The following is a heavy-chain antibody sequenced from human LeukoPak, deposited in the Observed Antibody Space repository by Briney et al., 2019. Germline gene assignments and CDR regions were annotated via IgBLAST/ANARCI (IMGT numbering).Heavy chain of an antibody. CDR3: ARGAGYSREDFGFDY. D-gene: IGHD5-18*01. CDR2: MNPNSGNT. Sequence: ASVKVSCKASGYTFTIYDINWVRQATGQALEWMGWMNPNSGNTGYAQKFQGRVTMTRNTSISTAYMELSNLRSEDTAVYYCARGAGYSREDFGFDYWGQGTLVTVSS. J-gene: IGHJ4*02. V-gene: IGHV1-8*01. CDR1: GYTFTIYD.